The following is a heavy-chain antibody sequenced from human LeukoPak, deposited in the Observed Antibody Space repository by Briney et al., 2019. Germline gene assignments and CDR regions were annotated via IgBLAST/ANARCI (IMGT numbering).Heavy chain of an antibody. V-gene: IGHV4-4*09. CDR3: ARQMSAYYFDY. CDR1: GGSISSYY. J-gene: IGHJ4*02. Sequence: SETLSLTCTVSGGSISSYYRSWTRQPPGKGLEWIGYIYTSGSTNYNPSLKSRVTISVDTSKNQFSLKLSSVTAADTAVYYCARQMSAYYFDYWGQGTLVTVSS. D-gene: IGHD3-16*01. CDR2: IYTSGST.